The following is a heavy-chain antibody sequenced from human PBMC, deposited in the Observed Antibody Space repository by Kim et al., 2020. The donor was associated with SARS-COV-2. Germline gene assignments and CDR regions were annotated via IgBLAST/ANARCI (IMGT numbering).Heavy chain of an antibody. CDR1: GFTFSDYY. Sequence: GGSLRLSCAASGFTFSDYYMSWIRQAPGKGLEWVSYISSSSSYTNYADSVKGRFTISRDNAKNSLYLQMNSLRAEDTAVYYRARGLWYYYDSSGYGYWGQGTLVTVSS. CDR2: ISSSSSYT. CDR3: ARGLWYYYDSSGYGY. D-gene: IGHD3-22*01. V-gene: IGHV3-11*06. J-gene: IGHJ4*02.